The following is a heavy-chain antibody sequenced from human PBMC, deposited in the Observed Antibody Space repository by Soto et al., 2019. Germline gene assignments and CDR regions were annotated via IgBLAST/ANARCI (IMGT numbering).Heavy chain of an antibody. J-gene: IGHJ4*02. CDR2: ISYDGSNK. D-gene: IGHD6-13*01. CDR3: ARASSPYIAAAGHDARY. Sequence: QVQLVESGGGVVQPGRSLRLSCAASGFTFSSYAMHWVRQAPGKGLEWVAVISYDGSNKYYADSVKGRFTISRDNSKNTLYLQRNSLRAEDTAVYYCARASSPYIAAAGHDARYWGQGTLVTVSS. CDR1: GFTFSSYA. V-gene: IGHV3-30-3*01.